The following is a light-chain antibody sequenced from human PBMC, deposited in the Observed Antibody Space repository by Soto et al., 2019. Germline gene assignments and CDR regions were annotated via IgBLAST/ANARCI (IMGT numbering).Light chain of an antibody. V-gene: IGKV1-39*01. CDR1: QSINIY. J-gene: IGKJ2*01. Sequence: IQMTQSPSSLSASVGDSVTVTCRASQSINIYWNWYQQKPGKAPTLLIYAASSLQSRVPSRFTGGGSLTDFTISISSLQPEDFATYYCQQSYRSPYTFGQGTKLEIK. CDR3: QQSYRSPYT. CDR2: AAS.